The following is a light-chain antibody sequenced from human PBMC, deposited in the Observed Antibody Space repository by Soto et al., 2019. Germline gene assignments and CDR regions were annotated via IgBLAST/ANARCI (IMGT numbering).Light chain of an antibody. CDR2: SAS. J-gene: IGKJ5*01. V-gene: IGKV1-16*01. CDR1: QDISNY. CDR3: QQYDSYAIT. Sequence: DIQMTQSPSSLSASVGDRVTITCQASQDISNYLNWYQQKPGEVPKLLIYSASTLHSGVPSRFTGSGSETDFTLTISSLQPDDFATYYCQQYDSYAITFGQGTRLEIK.